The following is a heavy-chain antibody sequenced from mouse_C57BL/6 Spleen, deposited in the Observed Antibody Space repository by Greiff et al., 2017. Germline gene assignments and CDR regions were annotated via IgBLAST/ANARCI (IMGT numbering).Heavy chain of an antibody. CDR1: GFTFSDYY. D-gene: IGHD2-1*01. V-gene: IGHV5-16*01. CDR3: ARAIYYGNLYWYFDV. CDR2: INYDGSST. J-gene: IGHJ1*03. Sequence: EVQVVESEGGLVQPGSSMKLSCTASGFTFSDYYMAWVRQVPEKGLEWVANINYDGSSTYYLDSLKSRFIISRDNAKNILYLQMSSLKSEDTATYYCARAIYYGNLYWYFDVWGTGTTVTVSS.